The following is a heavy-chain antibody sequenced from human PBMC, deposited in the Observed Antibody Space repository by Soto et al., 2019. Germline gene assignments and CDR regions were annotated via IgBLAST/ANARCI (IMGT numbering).Heavy chain of an antibody. CDR2: IYYSGNT. CDR1: GGSIINGDYY. CDR3: AREGNLGRWQQPLDY. V-gene: IGHV4-30-4*02. J-gene: IGHJ4*02. Sequence: SETLSLTCTVSGGSIINGDYYWTWIRQPPGKGLEWIGYIYYSGNTYYNPSLKSRVMISVDTSKNQFSLKLISVTTADTAVYFCAREGNLGRWQQPLDYWGQGTLVTVSS. D-gene: IGHD1-1*01.